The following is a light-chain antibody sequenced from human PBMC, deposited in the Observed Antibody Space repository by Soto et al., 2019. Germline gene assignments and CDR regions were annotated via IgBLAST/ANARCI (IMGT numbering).Light chain of an antibody. CDR1: QGISNY. CDR3: QKNNSAPRA. V-gene: IGKV1-27*01. CDR2: AAS. J-gene: IGKJ1*01. Sequence: DLQMTQSPSSLSASVGDRVTITCRASQGISNYLAWYQQKPGKVPKLLIYAASTLQSGVPSRFSGSGSGTDFTLPISSLQPEDVATYYCQKNNSAPRAFGQGTKVEIK.